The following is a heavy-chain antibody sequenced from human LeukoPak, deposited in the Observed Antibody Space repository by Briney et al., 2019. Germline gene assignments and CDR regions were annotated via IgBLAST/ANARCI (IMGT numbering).Heavy chain of an antibody. Sequence: GGSLRLSCAASGFTFDDYTMHWVRRAPGKGLEWVSLISWDGGSTYYADSVKGRFTISRDNSKNSLYLQMNSLRTEDTALYYCARTSDSGYNGPFDYWGQGTLVTVSS. CDR1: GFTFDDYT. V-gene: IGHV3-43*01. CDR3: ARTSDSGYNGPFDY. J-gene: IGHJ4*02. CDR2: ISWDGGST. D-gene: IGHD5-12*01.